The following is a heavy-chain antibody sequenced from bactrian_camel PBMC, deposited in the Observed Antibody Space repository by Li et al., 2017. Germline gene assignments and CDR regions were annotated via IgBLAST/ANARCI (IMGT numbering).Heavy chain of an antibody. Sequence: HVQLVESGGGSVETGGSLRLSCAASGYNNTNYCLGWFRQAPGKEREGVAAVFASTGASYYADSVKCRFTISKDNRKNILYLQMNSLTPGDTAMYYCTARYEFGLGACRGVGGLGFWGQGTQVTVS. CDR1: GYNNTNYC. CDR3: TARYEFGLGACRGVGGLGF. CDR2: FASTGAS. J-gene: IGHJ6*01. V-gene: IGHV3S53*01. D-gene: IGHD1*01.